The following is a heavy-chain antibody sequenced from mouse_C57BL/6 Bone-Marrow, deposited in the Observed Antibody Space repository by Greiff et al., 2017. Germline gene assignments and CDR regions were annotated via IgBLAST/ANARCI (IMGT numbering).Heavy chain of an antibody. Sequence: EVQLQQSGPELVKPGASVKIPCKASGYTFTDYNMDWVKQSHGKSLEWIGDINPNNGGTIYNQKFKGKATLTVDKSSSTAYMELRSLTSEDTAVYYCAREAYGSSYRFAYWGQGTLVTVSA. CDR2: INPNNGGT. J-gene: IGHJ3*01. V-gene: IGHV1-18*01. CDR3: AREAYGSSYRFAY. D-gene: IGHD1-1*01. CDR1: GYTFTDYN.